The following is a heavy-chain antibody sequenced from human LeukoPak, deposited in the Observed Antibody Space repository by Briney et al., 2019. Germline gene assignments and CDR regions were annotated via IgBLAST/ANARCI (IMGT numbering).Heavy chain of an antibody. V-gene: IGHV4-59*02. J-gene: IGHJ3*02. CDR2: IYYSGTT. Sequence: SETLSLTCTVSGGSVSSSYWSWIRQPPGKGLEWIGHIYYSGTTSGNTNYNPSLKSRVTISVDTSKNQFSLKLSSVTAADTAVYYCVSRGSGSNYPAFDIWGQGTMVTVSS. CDR1: GGSVSSSY. D-gene: IGHD3-10*01. CDR3: VSRGSGSNYPAFDI.